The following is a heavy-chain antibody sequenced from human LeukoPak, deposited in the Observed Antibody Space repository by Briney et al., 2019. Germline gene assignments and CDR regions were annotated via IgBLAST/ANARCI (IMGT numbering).Heavy chain of an antibody. J-gene: IGHJ4*02. V-gene: IGHV1-46*01. CDR2: INPSGGST. CDR3: ARDRDSSGWYVLDDY. Sequence: ASVKVSCRASGYTFTSYYMHWVRQAPGQGLEWMGIINPSGGSTSYAQKFQGRVTMTRDTSTSTVYMELSSLRSEDTAVYYCARDRDSSGWYVLDDYWGQGTLVTVSS. CDR1: GYTFTSYY. D-gene: IGHD6-19*01.